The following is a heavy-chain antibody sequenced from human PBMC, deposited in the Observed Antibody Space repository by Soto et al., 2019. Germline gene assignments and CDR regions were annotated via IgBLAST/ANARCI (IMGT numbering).Heavy chain of an antibody. D-gene: IGHD3-22*01. CDR1: GGTFSSYA. Sequence: EASVKVSCKACGGTFSSYAISWVRQAPGQGLEWMGGIIPIFGTANYAQKFQGRVTITADESTSTAYMELSSLRSEDTAVYYCARGSKGLYYYDSSGYNFDYWGQGTLVTVSS. CDR3: ARGSKGLYYYDSSGYNFDY. CDR2: IIPIFGTA. J-gene: IGHJ4*02. V-gene: IGHV1-69*13.